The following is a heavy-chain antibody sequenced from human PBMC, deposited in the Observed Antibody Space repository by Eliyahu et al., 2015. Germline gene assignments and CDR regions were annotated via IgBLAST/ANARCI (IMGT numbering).Heavy chain of an antibody. CDR2: IYSGGST. J-gene: IGHJ4*02. D-gene: IGHD3-22*01. Sequence: EVQLVESGGGLIQPGGSLRLSCAASGFTVSSNYMSWVRQAPGKGLEWVSVIYSGGSTYYADSVKGRFTISRDNSKNTLYLQMNSLRAEDTAVYYCARDHHYYDSSGYFSFFFDYWGQGTLVTVSS. CDR3: ARDHHYYDSSGYFSFFFDY. CDR1: GFTVSSNY. V-gene: IGHV3-53*01.